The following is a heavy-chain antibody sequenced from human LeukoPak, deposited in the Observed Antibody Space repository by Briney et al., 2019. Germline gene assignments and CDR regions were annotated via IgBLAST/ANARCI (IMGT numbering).Heavy chain of an antibody. CDR3: ARLRGSYDNWFDP. J-gene: IGHJ5*02. V-gene: IGHV4-59*08. CDR1: GGSISSYY. CDR2: IYYSGST. D-gene: IGHD1-26*01. Sequence: SETLSLTCTVSGGSISSYYWSWIRQPPGKGLEWIGYIYYSGSTNYNPSLKSRVTISVDTSKNQFSLKLSSVTAADTAVYYCARLRGSYDNWFDPWGQGTLVTVSS.